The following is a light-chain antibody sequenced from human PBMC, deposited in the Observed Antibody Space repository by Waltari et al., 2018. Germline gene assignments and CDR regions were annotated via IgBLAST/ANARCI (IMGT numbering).Light chain of an antibody. J-gene: IGKJ1*01. CDR2: AAS. Sequence: DIEMTQYPSSLPASVGDSVTITCRTSQRVSGYLNWYQQKPGQAPKLLIYAASRLQSGVPSRFSGSGFGTDFTLTINGLQPEDFAVYYCQQTYSNFRTFGQGTKVDVK. CDR1: QRVSGY. CDR3: QQTYSNFRT. V-gene: IGKV1-39*01.